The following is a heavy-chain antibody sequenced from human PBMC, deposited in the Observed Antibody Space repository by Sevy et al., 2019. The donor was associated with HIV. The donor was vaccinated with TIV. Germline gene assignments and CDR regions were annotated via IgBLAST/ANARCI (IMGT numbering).Heavy chain of an antibody. V-gene: IGHV3-53*01. CDR1: GFIVSSNY. Sequence: GGSLRLSCVASGFIVSSNYMSWVRQAPGKGLEWVSVIYSAGPTYYADSVKGRFTISRDNSKNTLYLQMNSLRAYDTAVYYCARVGVISSGWFYFDYWGQGALVTVSS. CDR3: ARVGVISSGWFYFDY. J-gene: IGHJ4*02. D-gene: IGHD6-19*01. CDR2: IYSAGPT.